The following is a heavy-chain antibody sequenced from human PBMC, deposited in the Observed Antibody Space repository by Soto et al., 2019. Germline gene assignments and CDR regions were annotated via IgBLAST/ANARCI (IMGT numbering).Heavy chain of an antibody. J-gene: IGHJ4*02. CDR1: GFTFSSYW. V-gene: IGHV3-7*01. D-gene: IGHD4-4*01. CDR3: ARDIVGHSNHFDY. Sequence: EVQLVESGGGLVQPGGSLRLSCAASGFTFSSYWMSWVRQAPGKGLEWVANIKQDGSEKYYVDSVKGRFTISRDNAKNSLYLQMNSLRAEDTAVYYCARDIVGHSNHFDYWGQGTLVTVSS. CDR2: IKQDGSEK.